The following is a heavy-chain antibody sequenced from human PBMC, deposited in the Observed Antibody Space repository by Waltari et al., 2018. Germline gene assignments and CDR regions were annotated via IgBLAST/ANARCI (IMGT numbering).Heavy chain of an antibody. D-gene: IGHD3-9*01. V-gene: IGHV3-21*01. CDR3: VRGGTGMQRVESLDY. J-gene: IGHJ4*02. CDR1: GFTFKPYS. CDR2: ISDTSTYI. Sequence: EVQLVESGVGLVKPGGSLRLSCAASGFTFKPYSMNWVRQAPGKGLEWVSSISDTSTYIYYAVSLRGRFTTSRDNAKNSLYLQLNSLRAEDTAVYYCVRGGTGMQRVESLDYWGQGILVTVSS.